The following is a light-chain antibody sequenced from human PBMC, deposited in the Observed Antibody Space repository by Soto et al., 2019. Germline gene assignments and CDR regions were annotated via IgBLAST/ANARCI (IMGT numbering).Light chain of an antibody. J-gene: IGKJ1*01. CDR3: QQHGSPPPWT. CDR2: GAS. CDR1: QSVSSSY. Sequence: EIVLTQSPGTLSLSPGERATLSCRASQSVSSSYLAWYQQKPGQAPRLLIYGASSSATGIPDRFSGSGSGTDFTLTIRRLEPEDFAVYYWQQHGSPPPWTFGQAPTGDI. V-gene: IGKV3-20*01.